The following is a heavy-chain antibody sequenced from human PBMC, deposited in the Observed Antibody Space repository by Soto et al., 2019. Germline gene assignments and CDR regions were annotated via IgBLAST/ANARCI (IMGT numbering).Heavy chain of an antibody. V-gene: IGHV3-48*02. CDR1: GFTFSSHS. J-gene: IGHJ4*02. D-gene: IGHD2-8*01. CDR2: IGSSGIPM. CDR3: ATSDYCTNGVCYLVY. Sequence: PGGSLRLSCVASGFTFSSHSMNWVRQAPGKGLEWVSYIGSSGIPMYYADSVKGRFSVSRDNAKNSLYLQMNNLRDEDTALYYCATSDYCTNGVCYLVYWGQGTLVTVSS.